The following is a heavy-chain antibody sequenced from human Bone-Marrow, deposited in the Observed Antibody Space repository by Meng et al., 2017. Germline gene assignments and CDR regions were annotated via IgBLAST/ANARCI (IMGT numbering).Heavy chain of an antibody. CDR3: ARDIWGYAASFDY. D-gene: IGHD3-16*01. V-gene: IGHV3-74*01. J-gene: IGHJ4*02. Sequence: GESLKISCAVSGFTFSNYYMHWVRQAPGKGLVWVSRISLDGSATTYADSVKGRFTISSDNAKNSLYLQMNSLSAEDTAVYYCARDIWGYAASFDYWGQGTLVTVSS. CDR2: ISLDGSAT. CDR1: GFTFSNYY.